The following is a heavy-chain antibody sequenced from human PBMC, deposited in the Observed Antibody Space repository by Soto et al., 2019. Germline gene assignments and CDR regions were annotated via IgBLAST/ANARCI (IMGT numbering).Heavy chain of an antibody. J-gene: IGHJ4*01. CDR1: GFIFSSHW. V-gene: IGHV3-7*05. Sequence: PGGSLRLSCEASGFIFSSHWMSWVRQAPGKGLEWVARIKEDGSAKQYVDSVKGRFTISRDNDKNTLYLQMNSLRAEDTAVYFCTGASESYYYFDYRAQRTPVPVSS. D-gene: IGHD3-10*01. CDR3: TGASESYYYFDY. CDR2: IKEDGSAK.